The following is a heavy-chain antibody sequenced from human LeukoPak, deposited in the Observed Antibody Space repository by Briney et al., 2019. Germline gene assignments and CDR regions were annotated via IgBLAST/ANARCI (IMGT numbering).Heavy chain of an antibody. CDR2: IYYSGST. D-gene: IGHD6-19*01. J-gene: IGHJ4*02. V-gene: IGHV4-61*01. Sequence: SETLSLTCTVSGGSVSRGSYYWSWIRQPPGKGLEGMGYIYYSGSTNYNPSLKSRVTISVDTSKNQFSLKLSSVTAADTAVYYCARGGSGWYPGGYYFDYWGQGTLVTVSS. CDR3: ARGGSGWYPGGYYFDY. CDR1: GGSVSRGSYY.